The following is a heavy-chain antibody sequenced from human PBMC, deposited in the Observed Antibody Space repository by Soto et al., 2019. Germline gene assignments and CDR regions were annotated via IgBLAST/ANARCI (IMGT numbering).Heavy chain of an antibody. Sequence: GASVKVSCKASGGTFSSYAISWVRQAPGQGLEWMGGIIPIFGTANYAQKFQGRVTITADESTSTAYMELSSLRSEDTAVYYCASVFGVANTGRTVNWFDPWGQGTLVTVSS. J-gene: IGHJ5*02. D-gene: IGHD3-3*01. CDR3: ASVFGVANTGRTVNWFDP. V-gene: IGHV1-69*13. CDR1: GGTFSSYA. CDR2: IIPIFGTA.